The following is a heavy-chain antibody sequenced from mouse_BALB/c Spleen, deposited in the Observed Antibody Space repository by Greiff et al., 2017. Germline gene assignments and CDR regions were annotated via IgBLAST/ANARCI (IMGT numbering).Heavy chain of an antibody. J-gene: IGHJ3*01. CDR1: GYTFTSYW. Sequence: LQQPGSELVRPGASVKLSCKASGYTFTSYWMHWVKQRPGQGLEWIGNIYPGSGSTNYDEKFKSKATLTVDTSSSTAYMQLSSLTSEDSAVYYCTRWDNWAFAYWGQGTLVTVSA. V-gene: IGHV1S22*01. CDR3: TRWDNWAFAY. D-gene: IGHD4-1*01. CDR2: IYPGSGST.